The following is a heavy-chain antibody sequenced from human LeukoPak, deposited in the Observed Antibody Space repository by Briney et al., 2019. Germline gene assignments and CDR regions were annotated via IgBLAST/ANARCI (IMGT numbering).Heavy chain of an antibody. CDR3: AKDIRSWAVAFDY. J-gene: IGHJ4*02. Sequence: PGGSLRLSCAASGFTFSNYAMHWVRQAPGKGLEYVSAISNNGGSTYYADSVKGRFTISRDNAKNSLYLQMNSLRAEDTALYHCAKDIRSWAVAFDYWGQGTLVTVSS. V-gene: IGHV3-64*02. CDR2: ISNNGGST. CDR1: GFTFSNYA. D-gene: IGHD6-19*01.